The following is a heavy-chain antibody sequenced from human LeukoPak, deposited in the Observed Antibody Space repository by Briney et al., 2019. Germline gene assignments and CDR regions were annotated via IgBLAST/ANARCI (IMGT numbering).Heavy chain of an antibody. J-gene: IGHJ3*01. V-gene: IGHV3-7*03. Sequence: GGSLRLSCAASGFTFSSYWMNWARQAPGKGLEWVASMNHNGNVNYYVDSVKGRFAISRDNAKNSLYLQMNSLRAEDTAVYYCARDRNYYDNRDYRTDPFDVWGPGTMVTVSS. CDR1: GFTFSSYW. D-gene: IGHD3-22*01. CDR2: MNHNGNVN. CDR3: ARDRNYYDNRDYRTDPFDV.